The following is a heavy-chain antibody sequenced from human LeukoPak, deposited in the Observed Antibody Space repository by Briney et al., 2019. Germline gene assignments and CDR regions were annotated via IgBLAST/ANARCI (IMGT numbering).Heavy chain of an antibody. V-gene: IGHV3-11*04. Sequence: PGGSLRLSCVASGFTFSDHYMSWIRQAPGKGLGWLSYISNDGTTIYYADSVKGRFTISRDNAKNSLHLQMNSLRAGDTAVYYCARDRRPSSWLGVGPWGQGTLVTVSS. CDR2: ISNDGTTI. J-gene: IGHJ5*02. CDR3: ARDRRPSSWLGVGP. D-gene: IGHD6-13*01. CDR1: GFTFSDHY.